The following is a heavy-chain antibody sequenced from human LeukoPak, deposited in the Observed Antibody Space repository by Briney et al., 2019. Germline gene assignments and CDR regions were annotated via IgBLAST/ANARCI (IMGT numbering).Heavy chain of an antibody. CDR1: GFTFTSYD. J-gene: IGHJ5*01. CDR3: ARRGYESSGFDF. Sequence: GGSLRLSCAASGFTFTSYDMSWVRQAPGKGLEWVSGISGSGVSTYYADSVKGRFTISRDNSKNTLYLQMNSLSAEDTAIYYCARRGYESSGFDFWGQGTLVTVSS. D-gene: IGHD3-22*01. CDR2: ISGSGVST. V-gene: IGHV3-23*01.